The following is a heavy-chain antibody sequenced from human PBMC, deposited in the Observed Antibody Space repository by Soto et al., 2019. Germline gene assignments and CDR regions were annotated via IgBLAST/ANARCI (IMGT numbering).Heavy chain of an antibody. CDR2: IYYSGST. CDR3: ARHRSGDLFDY. D-gene: IGHD7-27*01. J-gene: IGHJ4*02. V-gene: IGHV4-59*08. Sequence: SETLSLTCTVSGGSISSYYWSWIRQPPGKGLEWIGYIYYSGSTNYNPSLMSRVTISEATSKKQFSLKLSSVTAADTAVYYCARHRSGDLFDYWGQGTLVTVSS. CDR1: GGSISSYY.